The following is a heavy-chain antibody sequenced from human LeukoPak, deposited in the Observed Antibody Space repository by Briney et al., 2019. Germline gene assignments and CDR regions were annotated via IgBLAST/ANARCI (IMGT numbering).Heavy chain of an antibody. CDR3: ARVRAAAGREPLDY. CDR1: GFTFSSYS. D-gene: IGHD6-13*01. V-gene: IGHV3-21*01. J-gene: IGHJ4*02. Sequence: GGSLRLSCAASGFTFSSYSMNWVRQAPGKGLEWVSSISSSSSYIYYADSVKGRFTISRDNAKNSLYLQMNSLRAEDTAVYYCARVRAAAGREPLDYWGQGTLSPSPQ. CDR2: ISSSSSYI.